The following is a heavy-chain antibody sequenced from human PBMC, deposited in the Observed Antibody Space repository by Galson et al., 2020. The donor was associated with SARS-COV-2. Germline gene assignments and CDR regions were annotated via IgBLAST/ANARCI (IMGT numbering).Heavy chain of an antibody. CDR3: ARLGGSGWSRDY. CDR2: IKQDGSEK. J-gene: IGHJ4*02. Sequence: GGSLGLSCAASGFTFSSYWMSWVRQAPGKGLEWVANIKQDGSEKYYVDSVKGRFTISRDNAKNSLCLQMNSLRAEDTALYYCARLGGSGWSRDYWGQGTLVSVSS. D-gene: IGHD6-19*01. V-gene: IGHV3-7*01. CDR1: GFTFSSYW.